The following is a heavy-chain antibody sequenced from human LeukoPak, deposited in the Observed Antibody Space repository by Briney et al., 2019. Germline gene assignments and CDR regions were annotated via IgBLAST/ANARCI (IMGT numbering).Heavy chain of an antibody. CDR2: ISYSGDKI. CDR3: ARTLDLLGWSRSVPYFHH. CDR1: GFTFSDYY. J-gene: IGHJ1*01. D-gene: IGHD3-3*01. Sequence: GGSLRLSCAASGFTFSDYYMTWIRHATGKGLEWLSYISYSGDKIYYADSVKGRFTISRDNAKTSLYLQMNSLTDEDTAVYYCARTLDLLGWSRSVPYFHHWGQGTLLTVSS. V-gene: IGHV3-11*04.